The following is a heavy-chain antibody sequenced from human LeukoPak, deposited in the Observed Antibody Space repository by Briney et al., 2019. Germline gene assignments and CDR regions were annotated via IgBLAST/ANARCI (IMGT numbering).Heavy chain of an antibody. CDR2: IIPIFGTA. D-gene: IGHD3-22*01. Sequence: SVKVSCKASGGTFSSYAISWVRQAPGQGLEWRGRIIPIFGTANYAQKFQGRVTITTDESTSTAYMELSSLRSEDTAVYYCARGYYYDSSGYDYGAFDIWGQGTMVTVSS. CDR3: ARGYYYDSSGYDYGAFDI. CDR1: GGTFSSYA. J-gene: IGHJ3*02. V-gene: IGHV1-69*05.